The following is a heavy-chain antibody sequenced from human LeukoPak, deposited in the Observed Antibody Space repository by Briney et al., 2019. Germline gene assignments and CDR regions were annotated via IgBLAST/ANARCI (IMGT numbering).Heavy chain of an antibody. CDR3: FSSGWYFRTNWFDP. CDR1: GFTFTNAW. Sequence: GGSLRLSCAASGFTFTNAWMNWVRQAPGKWLEWVGRIKSKTDGGTTDYAAPVTGRFTISRDDSKNTLYLQMSSLKTEDTAVYYCFSSGWYFRTNWFDPWGQGTLVTVSS. V-gene: IGHV3-15*01. J-gene: IGHJ5*02. D-gene: IGHD6-19*01. CDR2: IKSKTDGGTT.